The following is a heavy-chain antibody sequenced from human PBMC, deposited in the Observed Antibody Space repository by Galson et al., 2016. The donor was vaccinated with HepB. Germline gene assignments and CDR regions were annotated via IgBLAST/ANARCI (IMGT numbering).Heavy chain of an antibody. CDR1: GFTFSSYA. CDR3: ARDPAPSLFPMIVAKDGFDI. Sequence: SLRLSCAASGFTFSSYAMHWVRQAPGKGLEWVAFISKDGSTKYSADSVKGLFTISRDNSKNTLYLQMNSLRAEDTSIYYCARDPAPSLFPMIVAKDGFDIWGQGTMVTVSS. D-gene: IGHD3-22*01. CDR2: ISKDGSTK. V-gene: IGHV3-30-3*01. J-gene: IGHJ3*02.